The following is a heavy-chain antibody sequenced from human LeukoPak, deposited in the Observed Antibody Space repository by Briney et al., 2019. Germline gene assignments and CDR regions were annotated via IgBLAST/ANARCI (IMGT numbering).Heavy chain of an antibody. CDR3: ATALEAYCGGDCYSIFDY. CDR2: IKSKTDGGTT. Sequence: GGSLRLSCAASGFTFSNAWMSWVRQAPGKGLEWVGRIKSKTDGGTTDYAAPVKGRFTISRDDSKNTLYLQMNSLKIEDTAVYYCATALEAYCGGDCYSIFDYWGQGTLVTASS. V-gene: IGHV3-15*01. J-gene: IGHJ4*02. D-gene: IGHD2-21*02. CDR1: GFTFSNAW.